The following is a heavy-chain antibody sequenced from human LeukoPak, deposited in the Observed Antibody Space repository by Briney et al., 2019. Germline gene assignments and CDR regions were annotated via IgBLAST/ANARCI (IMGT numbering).Heavy chain of an antibody. CDR1: GFTFRTCA. V-gene: IGHV3-64D*06. CDR2: ISSNGGST. J-gene: IGHJ4*02. CDR3: VNEGLDY. Sequence: GGSLRLSCAASGFTFRTCAMSWVRQAPGKGLEYVSAISSNGGSTCYAGSVKGRFTISRDNSKNTLYLQMSSLRAEDTAVYYCVNEGLDYWGQGTLVTVSS.